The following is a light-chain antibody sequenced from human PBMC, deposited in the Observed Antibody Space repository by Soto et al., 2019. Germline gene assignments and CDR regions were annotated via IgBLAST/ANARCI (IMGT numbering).Light chain of an antibody. Sequence: QSVLRQPPSVSAAPGQKVTISCSGSSSNIGNNYVSWYQQLPGTAPKLLIYDNNKRPSGIPDRFSGSKSGTSATLGITGLQTGDEADYYCGTWDSSLSAGVFGGGTKLTVL. CDR2: DNN. J-gene: IGLJ2*01. V-gene: IGLV1-51*01. CDR3: GTWDSSLSAGV. CDR1: SSNIGNNY.